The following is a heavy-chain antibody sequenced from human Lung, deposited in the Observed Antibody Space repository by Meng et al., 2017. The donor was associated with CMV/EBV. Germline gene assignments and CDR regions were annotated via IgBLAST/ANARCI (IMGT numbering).Heavy chain of an antibody. D-gene: IGHD3-3*01. V-gene: IGHV3-23*03. J-gene: IGHJ6*02. CDR1: GFTFSSYA. CDR2: IYSGGSST. Sequence: ESLKISCAASGFTFSSYAMSWVRQAPGKGLEWVSVIYSGGSSTYYADSVKGRFTISRDNSKNTLYLQMNSLRAEDTAVYYCAKEYDFWSGSDHYYYYYGMDVWGQGTTVTVSS. CDR3: AKEYDFWSGSDHYYYYYGMDV.